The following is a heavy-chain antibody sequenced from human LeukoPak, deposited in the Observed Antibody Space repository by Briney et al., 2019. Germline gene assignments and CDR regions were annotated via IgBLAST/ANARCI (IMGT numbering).Heavy chain of an antibody. Sequence: SQTLSLTCTVSGFSISSGGYYWSWLRQHPGKGLEWSGYIYYSGSTYYNPSLKSRVTISVDTSKNQFSLKLSSVTAADTAVYYCARDAEYYYDSSAIGSFDYWGQGTLVTVSS. J-gene: IGHJ4*02. D-gene: IGHD3-22*01. CDR1: GFSISSGGYY. CDR2: IYYSGST. V-gene: IGHV4-31*03. CDR3: ARDAEYYYDSSAIGSFDY.